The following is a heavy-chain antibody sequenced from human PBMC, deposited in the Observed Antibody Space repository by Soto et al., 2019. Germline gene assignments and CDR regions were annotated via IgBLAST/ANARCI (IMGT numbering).Heavy chain of an antibody. V-gene: IGHV3-9*01. CDR1: GFTFDDYG. J-gene: IGHJ4*02. CDR3: AKGGSSSWNVEVDY. D-gene: IGHD6-6*01. Sequence: EVQLVESGGGLVQPGRSLRLSCAASGFTFDDYGMQWVRQAPGKGLEWVSGISWNSGITGYADSVKGRFTISRDNAKNFLYLQMNSLRAEDTALYYCAKGGSSSWNVEVDYWGQGTLVTVSS. CDR2: ISWNSGIT.